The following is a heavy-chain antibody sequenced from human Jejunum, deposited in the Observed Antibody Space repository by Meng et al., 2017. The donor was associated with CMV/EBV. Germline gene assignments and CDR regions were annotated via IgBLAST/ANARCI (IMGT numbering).Heavy chain of an antibody. V-gene: IGHV2-5*01. J-gene: IGHJ4*02. Sequence: LSTNRMGVGWIRQPPGKALEWLALIYWNGDVRYRPSLKSRLAITKDTSKNQVVLTMTKMDPVDTATYFCARLTDFPSSHLDYFDYWGQGTLVTVSS. D-gene: IGHD3-3*01. CDR2: IYWNGDV. CDR1: LSTNRMG. CDR3: ARLTDFPSSHLDYFDY.